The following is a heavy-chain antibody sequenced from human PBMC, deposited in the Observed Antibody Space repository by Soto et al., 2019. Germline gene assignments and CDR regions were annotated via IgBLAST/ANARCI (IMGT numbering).Heavy chain of an antibody. J-gene: IGHJ4*02. CDR2: ISYDGSNK. D-gene: IGHD5-18*01. V-gene: IGHV3-30*18. CDR1: GFIFSSYG. CDR3: AKEGYSYDPYYFDY. Sequence: GGSLRLSCAASGFIFSSYGMHWVRQAPGKGLEWVAVISYDGSNKYYADSVKGRFTISRDNSKNTLYLQMNSLRAEDTAVYYCAKEGYSYDPYYFDYWGQGTPVTVSS.